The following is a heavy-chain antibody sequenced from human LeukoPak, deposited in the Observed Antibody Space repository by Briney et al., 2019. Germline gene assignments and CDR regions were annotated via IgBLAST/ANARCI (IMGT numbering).Heavy chain of an antibody. J-gene: IGHJ3*02. CDR2: IYYSGST. V-gene: IGHV4-39*01. CDR1: GGSISSSSYY. Sequence: SETLSLTCTVSGGSISSSSYYWCWIRQPPGKGLEWIGSIYYSGSTYYNPSLKSRVTISVDTSKNQFSLKLSSVTAADTAVYYCARHETIFGGAFDIWGQGTMVTVSS. CDR3: ARHETIFGGAFDI. D-gene: IGHD3-3*01.